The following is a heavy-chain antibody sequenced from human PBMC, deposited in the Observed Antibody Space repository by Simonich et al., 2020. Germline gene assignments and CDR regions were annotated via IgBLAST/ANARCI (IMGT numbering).Heavy chain of an antibody. CDR2: INPNSGGT. D-gene: IGHD1-26*01. Sequence: QVQLVQSGAEVKKPGASVKVSCKASGYTFTGYYMHWVRQAPGQGLEWMGWINPNSGGTNDAQKFQGRVTMTRETSISTAYMELSRLRSDETAVYYCARVPPTSGSYYYYYYYMDVWGKGTTVTVSS. CDR3: ARVPPTSGSYYYYYYYMDV. V-gene: IGHV1-2*02. J-gene: IGHJ6*03. CDR1: GYTFTGYY.